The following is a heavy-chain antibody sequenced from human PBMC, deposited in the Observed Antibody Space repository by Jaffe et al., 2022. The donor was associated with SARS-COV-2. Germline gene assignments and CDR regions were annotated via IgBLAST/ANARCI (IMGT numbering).Heavy chain of an antibody. Sequence: EVQLVESGGGLVQPGGSLRLSCAASGFTFSSYWMSWVRQAPGKGLEWVANIKQDGSEKYYVDSVKGRFTISRDNAKNSLYLQMNSLRAEDTAVYYCAKSHYDILTGLGAFDIWGQGTMVTVSS. V-gene: IGHV3-7*01. D-gene: IGHD3-9*01. CDR1: GFTFSSYW. CDR2: IKQDGSEK. CDR3: AKSHYDILTGLGAFDI. J-gene: IGHJ3*02.